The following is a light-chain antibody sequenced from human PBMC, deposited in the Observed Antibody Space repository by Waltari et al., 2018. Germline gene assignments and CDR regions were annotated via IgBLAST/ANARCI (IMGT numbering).Light chain of an antibody. CDR1: SGYSNYK. CDR3: GADHGSGSNFFVV. Sequence: QPVLTQPPSASASLGASVTLTCTLSSGYSNYKVDWYQQRPGKGPRFVMRVGTGGIVGSKGDGIPDRFSVLGSGLNRYLTIKNIQEEDESDYHCGADHGSGSNFFVVFGGGTKLT. V-gene: IGLV9-49*01. J-gene: IGLJ2*01. CDR2: VGTGGIVG.